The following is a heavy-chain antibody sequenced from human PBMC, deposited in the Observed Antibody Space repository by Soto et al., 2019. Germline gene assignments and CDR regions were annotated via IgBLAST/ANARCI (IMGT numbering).Heavy chain of an antibody. V-gene: IGHV3-9*01. D-gene: IGHD5-18*01. CDR2: ISWNSGNI. CDR1: GFTFDGYA. Sequence: PGGSLRLSCAASGFTFDGYAMYWVRQGLGKGLEWVSSISWNSGNIGYADSVKGRFTTSRDNAENSLYLQMNSLRPEDTALYYCVRSKGGYSYGTPFDYWGKGTLVTVSS. CDR3: VRSKGGYSYGTPFDY. J-gene: IGHJ4*02.